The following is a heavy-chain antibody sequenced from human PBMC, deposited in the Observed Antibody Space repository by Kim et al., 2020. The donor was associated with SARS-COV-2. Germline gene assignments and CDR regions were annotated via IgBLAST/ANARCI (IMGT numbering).Heavy chain of an antibody. V-gene: IGHV4-61*08. J-gene: IGHJ5*02. Sequence: LETLSLTCTVSGDSVSSGDYYWSWIRQPPGKGLEWIGYIYYSGSTNYNPSLKGRVTISLDRSKTQFSLNLTSVTAADTAVYYCARELSTWPNWFDPWGQG. CDR1: GDSVSSGDYY. CDR2: IYYSGST. CDR3: ARELSTWPNWFDP.